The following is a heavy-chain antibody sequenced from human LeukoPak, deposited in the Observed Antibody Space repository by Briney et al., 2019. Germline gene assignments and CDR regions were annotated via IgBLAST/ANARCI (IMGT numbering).Heavy chain of an antibody. D-gene: IGHD2-2*01. CDR3: ARREVAMLAWFDP. CDR1: GGSISSSSYY. Sequence: KPSETLSLTCTVSGGSISSSSYYWGWIRQPPGKGLEWIGSIYYSGSTYYNPSLKSRVTISVDTSKNQFSLKLSSVTAADTAVYYCARREVAMLAWFDPWGQGTLVTVSS. J-gene: IGHJ5*02. V-gene: IGHV4-39*01. CDR2: IYYSGST.